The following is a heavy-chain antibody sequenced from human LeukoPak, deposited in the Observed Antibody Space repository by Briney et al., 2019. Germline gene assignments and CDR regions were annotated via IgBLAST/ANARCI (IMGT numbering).Heavy chain of an antibody. CDR3: ARVYLDYYDSSGYYPSYFDY. CDR1: GFTFSSYS. D-gene: IGHD3-22*01. CDR2: ISISSSYI. J-gene: IGHJ4*02. Sequence: GGSLRLSCAASGFTFSSYSMNWVRQAPGKGLEWVSSISISSSYIYYADSVKGRFTISRDNAKNSLYLQMNSPRAEDTAVYYCARVYLDYYDSSGYYPSYFDYWGQGTPVTVSS. V-gene: IGHV3-21*01.